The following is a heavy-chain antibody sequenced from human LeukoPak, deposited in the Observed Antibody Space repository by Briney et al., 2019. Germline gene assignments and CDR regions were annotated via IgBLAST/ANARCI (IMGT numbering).Heavy chain of an antibody. Sequence: ASVKVSCKASGYTFTSYGISWVRQAPGQGLEWMGWISAYNGNTNYAQKLQGRVTMTTDTSTSTPYIELRSHRSDHTAVYYCARDRPDILTGYAYYYGMDVWGKGTTVTVSS. V-gene: IGHV1-18*04. CDR2: ISAYNGNT. D-gene: IGHD3-9*01. J-gene: IGHJ6*04. CDR3: ARDRPDILTGYAYYYGMDV. CDR1: GYTFTSYG.